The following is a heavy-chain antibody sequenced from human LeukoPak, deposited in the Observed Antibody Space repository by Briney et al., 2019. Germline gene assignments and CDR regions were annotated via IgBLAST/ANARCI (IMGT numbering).Heavy chain of an antibody. V-gene: IGHV3-48*04. CDR2: ISGSGTTI. D-gene: IGHD3-10*01. CDR1: GFTFCGYT. CDR3: ARVDYGSGSALSDY. J-gene: IGHJ4*02. Sequence: GGSLRLSCAASGFTFCGYTMNWVRQAPGKGLEWVSDISGSGTTIYYADSVKGRFTVSRDNAKNSLYLQMNSLTAEDTAVYDCARVDYGSGSALSDYWGQGTLVTVSS.